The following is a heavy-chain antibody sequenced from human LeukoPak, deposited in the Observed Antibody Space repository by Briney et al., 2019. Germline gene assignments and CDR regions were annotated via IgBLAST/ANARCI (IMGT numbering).Heavy chain of an antibody. D-gene: IGHD4-11*01. CDR2: ISAYNGNT. CDR1: GCTFTSYG. J-gene: IGHJ5*02. Sequence: GASVKLSCKASGCTFTSYGISWVRQAPGQGLEWMGWISAYNGNTNYAQKLQGRVTMTTDTSTSTAYMELRSVRSDDTAVDYCARDVRNYRYCFDPWGQGTLVTVSS. V-gene: IGHV1-18*01. CDR3: ARDVRNYRYCFDP.